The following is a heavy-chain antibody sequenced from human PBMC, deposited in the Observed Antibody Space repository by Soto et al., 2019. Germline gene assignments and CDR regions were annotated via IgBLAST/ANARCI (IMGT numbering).Heavy chain of an antibody. J-gene: IGHJ4*02. CDR2: INHSGST. CDR1: GGSFSGYY. D-gene: IGHD2-2*01. CDR3: ARGRRRVVPAAMSVDY. V-gene: IGHV4-34*01. Sequence: SETLSLTCAVYGGSFSGYYWSWIRQPPGKGLEWIGEINHSGSTNYNPSLKSRVTISVDTSKNQFSLKLSSVTAADTAVYYCARGRRRVVPAAMSVDYRGQGTLVTVSS.